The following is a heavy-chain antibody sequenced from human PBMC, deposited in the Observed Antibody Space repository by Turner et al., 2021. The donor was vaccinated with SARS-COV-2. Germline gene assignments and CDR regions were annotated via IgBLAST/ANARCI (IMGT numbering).Heavy chain of an antibody. J-gene: IGHJ6*02. V-gene: IGHV3-53*01. CDR1: GHTVASNY. CDR2: IYSDGTT. Sequence: EVQLVESGGGLIQPGGSLRLSCAAYGHTVASNYMTWVRQAPGKGLECVSVIYSDGTTYYADSVKGRFTVSRDTTRNTLYLQMTSLRVDDTAVYYCARGYGSSWYWGYGLDVWGRGTTVTVSS. D-gene: IGHD6-13*01. CDR3: ARGYGSSWYWGYGLDV.